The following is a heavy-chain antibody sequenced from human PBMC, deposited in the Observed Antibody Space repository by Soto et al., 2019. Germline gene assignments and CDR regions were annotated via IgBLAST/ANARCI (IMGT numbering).Heavy chain of an antibody. Sequence: XETLSLTCTVSGGSVSSGSYYWSWIRQPPGKGLEWIGYIYYSGSTNYNPSLKSRVTISVDTSKNQFSLKLSSVTAADTAVYYCARDLLSYPLHYWGQGTLVTVSS. CDR3: ARDLLSYPLHY. V-gene: IGHV4-61*01. CDR2: IYYSGST. J-gene: IGHJ4*02. CDR1: GGSVSSGSYY. D-gene: IGHD5-18*01.